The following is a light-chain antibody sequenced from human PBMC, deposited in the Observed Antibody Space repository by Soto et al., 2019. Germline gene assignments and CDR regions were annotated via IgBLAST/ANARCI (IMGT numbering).Light chain of an antibody. V-gene: IGKV1-33*01. CDR1: QDITDH. CDR2: DAS. CDR3: QQYDILLT. J-gene: IGKJ4*01. Sequence: DIQMTQSPSSLSASVGDRVTITCQVSQDITDHLNWYQQKPGKAPKLLIYDASNLETGVPSRFSGSGSGTDFTFTISSLQPEDIATFYCQQYDILLTFGGGTKVEI.